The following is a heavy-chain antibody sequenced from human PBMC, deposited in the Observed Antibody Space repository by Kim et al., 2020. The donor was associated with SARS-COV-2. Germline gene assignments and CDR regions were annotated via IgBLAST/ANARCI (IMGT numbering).Heavy chain of an antibody. CDR1: GFTFSEYY. J-gene: IGHJ4*02. CDR3: ARVHTRGSGWYGDDS. CDR2: INSGSTYM. V-gene: IGHV3-11*06. Sequence: GGSLRLSCAASGFTFSEYYMTWIRQAPGKGLEWVSYINSGSTYMKYADAVRGRFTISRDNALKTLYLQMNRLRAEDTATYYCARVHTRGSGWYGDDSWGQGPLVIVSS. D-gene: IGHD6-13*01.